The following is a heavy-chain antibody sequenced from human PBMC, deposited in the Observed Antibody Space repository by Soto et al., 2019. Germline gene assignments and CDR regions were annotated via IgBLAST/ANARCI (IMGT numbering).Heavy chain of an antibody. Sequence: PXATLSLTCTISGACINSGRYCWSWIRQVPGKGLEWIGYICYTGNSYYSSSLRSRTTILLDSAQNQFSLTLTSVTAADTAMYYCARVSEWQHAEGNYYFDKWGRGALVTFSS. CDR3: ARVSEWQHAEGNYYFDK. CDR2: ICYTGNS. D-gene: IGHD3-3*01. J-gene: IGHJ4*02. CDR1: GACINSGRYC. V-gene: IGHV4-31*03.